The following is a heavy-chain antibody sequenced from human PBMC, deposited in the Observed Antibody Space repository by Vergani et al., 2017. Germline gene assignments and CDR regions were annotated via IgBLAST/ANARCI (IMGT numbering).Heavy chain of an antibody. D-gene: IGHD4-17*01. V-gene: IGHV1-2*02. Sequence: QVQLVQSGAEVKKPGASVKVSCKASGYTFTGYYMHWVRQAPGQGLEWMGWINPNSGGTNYAQKFQGRVTMTRDTSISPAYMELSRLRSDDTAVYYCARDPYGDYERGSYYYGMDVWGQGTTVTVSS. CDR3: ARDPYGDYERGSYYYGMDV. CDR2: INPNSGGT. J-gene: IGHJ6*02. CDR1: GYTFTGYY.